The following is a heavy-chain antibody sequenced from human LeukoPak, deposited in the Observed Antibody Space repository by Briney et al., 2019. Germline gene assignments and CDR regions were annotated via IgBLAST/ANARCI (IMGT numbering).Heavy chain of an antibody. CDR1: GFTFSSYS. D-gene: IGHD3-22*01. CDR2: ISGSGGST. J-gene: IGHJ4*02. Sequence: PGGSLRLSCAASGFTFSSYSMNWVRQAPGKGLEWVSAISGSGGSTYYADSVKGRFTISRDNSKNTLYLQMNSLRAEDTAVYYCAKGLIEGYYDSSGYYDYWGQGTLVTVSS. V-gene: IGHV3-23*01. CDR3: AKGLIEGYYDSSGYYDY.